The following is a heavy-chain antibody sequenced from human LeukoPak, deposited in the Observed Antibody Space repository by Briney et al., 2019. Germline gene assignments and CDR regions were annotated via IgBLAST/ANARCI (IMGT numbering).Heavy chain of an antibody. CDR3: ASTFSIAVAGYDAFDI. D-gene: IGHD6-19*01. CDR2: IYSGGST. Sequence: GGSLRLSCAASGFTVSSNYMSWVRQAPGKGLEWVSVIYSGGSTYYADSGKGRITISRDNSKKTLYLQMTSLRAEDTAVYYCASTFSIAVAGYDAFDIWGQGTMVTVSS. CDR1: GFTVSSNY. J-gene: IGHJ3*02. V-gene: IGHV3-53*01.